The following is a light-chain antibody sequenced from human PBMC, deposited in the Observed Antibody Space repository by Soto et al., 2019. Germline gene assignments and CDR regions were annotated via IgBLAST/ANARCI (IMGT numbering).Light chain of an antibody. CDR1: QAINTA. V-gene: IGKV1-13*02. CDR3: QQFATYPIT. Sequence: IRLTQSPSSLSASIGDRVTITCRASQAINTALAWYQHKPGKAPKFLLYDASTLDVGVPSRFSGSGSGTDFTLTISGLQPEDFTTYYCQQFATYPITFGPGTKVDV. CDR2: DAS. J-gene: IGKJ3*01.